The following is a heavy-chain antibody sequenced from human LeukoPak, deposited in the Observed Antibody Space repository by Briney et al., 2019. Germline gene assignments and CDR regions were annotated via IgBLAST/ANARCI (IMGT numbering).Heavy chain of an antibody. V-gene: IGHV4-61*01. CDR3: ARVLPIYYDSSGYYYAYGAFDI. Sequence: PSETLSLTCTVSGYSISSGYYWGWIRPPPGKGLEWIGYIYYSGSTNYNPSLRSRVTISVDTSKNQFSLKLSSVTAADTAVYYCARVLPIYYDSSGYYYAYGAFDIWGQGTMVTVSS. J-gene: IGHJ3*02. CDR1: GYSISSGYY. CDR2: IYYSGST. D-gene: IGHD3-22*01.